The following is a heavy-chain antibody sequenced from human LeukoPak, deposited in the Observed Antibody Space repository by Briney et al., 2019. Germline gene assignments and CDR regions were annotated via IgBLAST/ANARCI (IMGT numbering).Heavy chain of an antibody. D-gene: IGHD6-19*01. V-gene: IGHV3-30*02. CDR3: ASRAIAVANA. CDR2: IRYDGSNK. CDR1: GFTFSNYD. J-gene: IGHJ4*02. Sequence: GGSLRLSCAASGFTFSNYDMHWVRQAPGKGLEWVAFIRYDGSNKYYADSVKGRFTISRGNSKNTLYLQMNSLRAEDTAVYYCASRAIAVANARGQGTLVTVSS.